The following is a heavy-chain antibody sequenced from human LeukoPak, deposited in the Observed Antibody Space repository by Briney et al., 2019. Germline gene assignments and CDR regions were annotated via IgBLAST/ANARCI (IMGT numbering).Heavy chain of an antibody. V-gene: IGHV4-34*01. CDR3: ARARGSSGWYGFYYFDY. J-gene: IGHJ4*02. Sequence: XXXEINHSGSTNYNPSLKSRVTISVDTSKNQFSLKLSSVTAADTAVYYCARARGSSGWYGFYYFDYWGQGTLVTVSS. CDR2: INHSGST. D-gene: IGHD6-19*01.